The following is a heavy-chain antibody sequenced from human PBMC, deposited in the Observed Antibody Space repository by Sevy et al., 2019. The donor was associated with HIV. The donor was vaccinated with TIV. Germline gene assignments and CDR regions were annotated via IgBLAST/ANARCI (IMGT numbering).Heavy chain of an antibody. CDR1: GFTFSSYA. CDR3: AKGVLWFGEFNYYYMDV. J-gene: IGHJ6*03. V-gene: IGHV3-23*01. CDR2: ISGSGGST. Sequence: GGSLTLSCAASGFTFSSYAMSWVRQAPGKGLEWVSAISGSGGSTYYADSVKGRFTISRDNSKNTLYLQMNSLRAEDTAVYYCAKGVLWFGEFNYYYMDVWGKGTTVTVSS. D-gene: IGHD3-10*01.